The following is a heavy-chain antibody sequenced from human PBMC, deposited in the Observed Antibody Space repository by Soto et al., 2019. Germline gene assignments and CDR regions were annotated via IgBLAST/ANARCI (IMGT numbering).Heavy chain of an antibody. D-gene: IGHD1-26*01. CDR1: GYTFTSYA. CDR2: INGANCNT. J-gene: IGHJ6*01. CDR3: SRAPGNYYYYAMDV. Sequence: QVKLVQSGAEVKKPGASVKVSCKASGYTFTSYAMHWMRQAPGQRLEWLGSINGANCNTKYSQKFQGRVTITRDTSASTAYMEMSSLRSEDTDVYYCSRAPGNYYYYAMDVWGQGTTVTVSS. V-gene: IGHV1-3*01.